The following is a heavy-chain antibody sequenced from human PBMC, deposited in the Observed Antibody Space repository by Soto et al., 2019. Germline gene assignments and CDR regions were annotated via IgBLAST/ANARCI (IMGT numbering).Heavy chain of an antibody. CDR2: VHISGHS. D-gene: IGHD1-1*01. CDR1: GGSVRAPDW. V-gene: IGHV4-4*02. Sequence: SETLSLTCTLSGGSVRAPDWWNWVRQSPDKGLEWIAEVHISGHSNYNPSLRSRVSVSIDSSKNQFYLNLNSVTAADTAIYYFARVRQGCSANNCYFDPWGQGTQVTVSS. CDR3: ARVRQGCSANNCYFDP. J-gene: IGHJ5*01.